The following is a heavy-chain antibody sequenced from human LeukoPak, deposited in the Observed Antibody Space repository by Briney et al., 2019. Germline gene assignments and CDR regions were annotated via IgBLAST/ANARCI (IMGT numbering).Heavy chain of an antibody. D-gene: IGHD3-22*01. J-gene: IGHJ4*02. CDR2: ISSRGGST. CDR3: AKDGDRYYYDSSGYYDY. Sequence: GGSLRLSCAASGFSFSSYAMSGVRAAPGRGVGRVSAISSRGGSTYYADSVKGRFTISRDNSKNTLYLQMNSLRAEDTAVYYCAKDGDRYYYDSSGYYDYWGQGTLVTVSS. CDR1: GFSFSSYA. V-gene: IGHV3-23*01.